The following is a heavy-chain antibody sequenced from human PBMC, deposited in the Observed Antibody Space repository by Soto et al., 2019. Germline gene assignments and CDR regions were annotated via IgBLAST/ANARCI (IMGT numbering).Heavy chain of an antibody. Sequence: QVQLQESGPGLVKPSQTLSLTCTVSGGSISSGGYYWSWIRQHPGKGLEWIGYIYYSGSTYYNPSLKSRVTISVDTSKNQFSLKLSSVTAADTAVYYCARDDYGGHYYYGMDVWGQGTTVTVSS. CDR1: GGSISSGGYY. CDR3: ARDDYGGHYYYGMDV. CDR2: IYYSGST. J-gene: IGHJ6*02. V-gene: IGHV4-31*03. D-gene: IGHD4-17*01.